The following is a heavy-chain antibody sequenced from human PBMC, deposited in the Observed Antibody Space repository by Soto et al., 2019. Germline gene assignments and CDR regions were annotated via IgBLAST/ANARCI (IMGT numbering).Heavy chain of an antibody. D-gene: IGHD3-3*01. J-gene: IGHJ5*02. Sequence: QVQLVQSGAEVKKPGASVKVSCKASGYTFTSYAMHWVRQAPGQRLEWMGWINAGNGNTKYSQKFQGRVTITRDTSASTAYMEVSSLRSEDTAVYYCARVGWDLYYDFWSGYNWFDPWGQGTLVTVSS. CDR3: ARVGWDLYYDFWSGYNWFDP. CDR2: INAGNGNT. CDR1: GYTFTSYA. V-gene: IGHV1-3*01.